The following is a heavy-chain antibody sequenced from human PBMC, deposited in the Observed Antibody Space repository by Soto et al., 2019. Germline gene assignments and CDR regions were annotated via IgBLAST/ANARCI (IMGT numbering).Heavy chain of an antibody. Sequence: EVQLLESGGGLVQRGGSLRLSCAASGFTFSSYAMSWVRQAPGKGLEWVSAISGSGGSTYYADSVKGRFTISRDNSKNTLYLQMNSLRAEDTAVYYCAKDLSDDSSGYYYPCFDYWGQGTLVTVSS. D-gene: IGHD3-22*01. CDR2: ISGSGGST. J-gene: IGHJ4*02. CDR3: AKDLSDDSSGYYYPCFDY. V-gene: IGHV3-23*01. CDR1: GFTFSSYA.